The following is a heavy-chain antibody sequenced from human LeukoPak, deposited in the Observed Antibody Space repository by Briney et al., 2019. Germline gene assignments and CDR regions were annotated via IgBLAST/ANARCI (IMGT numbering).Heavy chain of an antibody. Sequence: TGGSLRLSCAASGFTFDDYGMSWVRQAPGKGLEWVSGINWNGGSTGYADSAKGRFTISRDNAKNSLYLQMNSMRAEDTALYYCARVVGRNWFDPWGQGTLVTVSS. CDR3: ARVVGRNWFDP. CDR2: INWNGGST. D-gene: IGHD2-2*01. J-gene: IGHJ5*02. CDR1: GFTFDDYG. V-gene: IGHV3-20*04.